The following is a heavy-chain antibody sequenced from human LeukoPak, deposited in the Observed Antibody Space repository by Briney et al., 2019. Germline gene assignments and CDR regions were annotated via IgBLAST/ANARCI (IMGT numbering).Heavy chain of an antibody. J-gene: IGHJ1*01. Sequence: ASVKVSCKTSGYTFTNYGMHWVRQAPRQSPEWMGWINTGNGNTKSSQKFQDRVTLTRDTSASTGYMELNSLSSEDTAVYYCARVPLHDDSRHYYPHWGQGTPVTDSS. D-gene: IGHD3-22*01. CDR1: GYTFTNYG. V-gene: IGHV1-3*04. CDR2: INTGNGNT. CDR3: ARVPLHDDSRHYYPH.